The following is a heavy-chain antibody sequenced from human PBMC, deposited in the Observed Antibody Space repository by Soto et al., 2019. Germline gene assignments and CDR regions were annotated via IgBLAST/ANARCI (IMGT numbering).Heavy chain of an antibody. D-gene: IGHD6-19*01. J-gene: IGHJ3*02. CDR1: GFTFSGSA. V-gene: IGHV3-73*01. CDR2: IRSKANSYAT. CDR3: TRYHAAGIGYSSGAGDDAFDI. Sequence: GGSLRLSCAASGFTFSGSAMHWVRQASGKGLEWVGRIRSKANSYATAYAASVKGRFTISRDDSKNTAYLQMNSLKTEDTAVYYCTRYHAAGIGYSSGAGDDAFDIWGQGTMVTVSS.